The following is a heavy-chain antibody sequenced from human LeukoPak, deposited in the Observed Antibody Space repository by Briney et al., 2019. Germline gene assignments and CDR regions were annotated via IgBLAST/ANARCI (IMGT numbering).Heavy chain of an antibody. CDR1: GFTFSNAW. J-gene: IGHJ6*03. D-gene: IGHD6-25*01. Sequence: GGSLRLSCAASGFTFSNAWMNWVRQAPGKGLEWVSSITSSSTYIYYADSVKGRFTISRDNARNSLYLQMNSLRAEDTAVYYCATGYQYYDYYYMDVWGKGTTVTISS. CDR3: ATGYQYYDYYYMDV. V-gene: IGHV3-21*04. CDR2: ITSSSTYI.